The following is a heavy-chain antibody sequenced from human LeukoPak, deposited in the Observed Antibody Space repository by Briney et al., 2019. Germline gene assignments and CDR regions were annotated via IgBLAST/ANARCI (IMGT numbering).Heavy chain of an antibody. Sequence: SESLSLTCAVYGGSFSGYYWSWIRQPPGKGLEWIGEINHSGSTNYNPSLKSRVTISVDTSKNQFSLKLSSVTAADTAVYYCASQVYYCDSSGGEFDYWGQGTLVTVSS. CDR2: INHSGST. J-gene: IGHJ4*02. CDR1: GGSFSGYY. V-gene: IGHV4-34*01. CDR3: ASQVYYCDSSGGEFDY. D-gene: IGHD3-22*01.